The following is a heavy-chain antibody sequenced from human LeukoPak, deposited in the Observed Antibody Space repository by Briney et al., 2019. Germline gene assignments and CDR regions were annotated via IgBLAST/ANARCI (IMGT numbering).Heavy chain of an antibody. J-gene: IGHJ4*02. D-gene: IGHD5-18*01. CDR1: GFTFDDYG. CDR3: ARDSNQGYSYGVYDY. CDR2: INWNGGST. V-gene: IGHV3-20*04. Sequence: GGSLRLSCAASGFTFDDYGMSWVRQAPGKGLEWVSGINWNGGSTGYADSVKGRFTISRDNAKNSLYLQMNSLRAEDTAVYYCARDSNQGYSYGVYDYWGQGTLVTVSS.